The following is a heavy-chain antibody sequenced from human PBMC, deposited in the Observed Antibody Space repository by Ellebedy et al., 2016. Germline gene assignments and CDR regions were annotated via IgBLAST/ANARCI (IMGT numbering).Heavy chain of an antibody. J-gene: IGHJ4*02. V-gene: IGHV3-30*04. D-gene: IGHD2-15*01. CDR2: TSYDGSDK. CDR3: ARDKGAGYCSGGTCYSFDY. Sequence: GESLKISCAASGFTFTSYAMHWVRQAPGKGLEWVAVTSYDGSDKYHADSVKGRFTISRDNSKKPVYLQMNSLRAEDTAVYYCARDKGAGYCSGGTCYSFDYWGQGTLVTVSS. CDR1: GFTFTSYA.